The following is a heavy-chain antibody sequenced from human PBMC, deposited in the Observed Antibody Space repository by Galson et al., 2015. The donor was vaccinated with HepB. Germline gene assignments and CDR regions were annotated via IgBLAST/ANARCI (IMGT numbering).Heavy chain of an antibody. CDR1: GGSLTNYY. CDR3: ARDRGHFGGSWGWFDP. J-gene: IGHJ5*02. CDR2: VHFSGGT. Sequence: LSLTCTVSGGSLTNYYWSWIRQPPGKGLEWIGYVHFSGGTDYGPSLKSRVTISVDTSKNHFSLKVSSVTAADTAVYYCARDRGHFGGSWGWFDPWGQGTLVTVSS. D-gene: IGHD3-10*01. V-gene: IGHV4-59*01.